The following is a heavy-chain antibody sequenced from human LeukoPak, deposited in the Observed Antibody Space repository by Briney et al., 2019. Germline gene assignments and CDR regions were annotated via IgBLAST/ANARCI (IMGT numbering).Heavy chain of an antibody. J-gene: IGHJ6*03. Sequence: PSETLSLTCFVSGGSISSYYWSWIRQPPGKGLEWIGYIHYRGNTNYNPSLKSRVTISLDTSKNQFSLRLSSVTAADTAVYHCARGIYDRSGFSYYYYHMDVWGKGTTVTVSS. D-gene: IGHD3-22*01. CDR2: IHYRGNT. CDR1: GGSISSYY. CDR3: ARGIYDRSGFSYYYYHMDV. V-gene: IGHV4-59*01.